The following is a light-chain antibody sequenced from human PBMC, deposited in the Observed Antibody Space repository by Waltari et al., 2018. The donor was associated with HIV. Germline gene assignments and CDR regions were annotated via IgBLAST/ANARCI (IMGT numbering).Light chain of an antibody. V-gene: IGKV1-39*01. CDR2: AAS. CDR3: QQSYSTPWT. CDR1: QRISSY. Sequence: DIEMTQSPSSWSASVGDRVTITCRASQRISSYLNWYQQKPGKAPKLLIYAASSLQSGVPSRFSGSGSGTDFTLTICSLQPEDFATYYCQQSYSTPWTFGQGTKVEIK. J-gene: IGKJ1*01.